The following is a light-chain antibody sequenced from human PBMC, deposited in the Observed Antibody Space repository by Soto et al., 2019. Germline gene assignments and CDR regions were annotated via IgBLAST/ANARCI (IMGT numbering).Light chain of an antibody. CDR1: SSDVGSYNL. Sequence: QSALTQPASVSGSPGQSITISCTVNSSDVGSYNLVSWYQQHLGKGPKLMIYEGSKRASGVSNRFSGSKSGITASLTSSGPQAEDEADYYCCSYAGSSTFVVVGAGTKL. V-gene: IGLV2-23*03. CDR3: CSYAGSSTFVV. CDR2: EGS. J-gene: IGLJ2*01.